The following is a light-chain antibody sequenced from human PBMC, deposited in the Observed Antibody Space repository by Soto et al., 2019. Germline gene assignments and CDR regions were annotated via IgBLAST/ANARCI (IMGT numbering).Light chain of an antibody. J-gene: IGKJ1*01. CDR1: QTISSW. CDR2: KAS. CDR3: QHYNSYSEA. V-gene: IGKV1-5*03. Sequence: DIQMTQSPSTLSVSVGDRVTITCRASQTISSWLAWYQQKPGKAPKLLIHKASTLKSGVPSRFSGSGSGTEFTLTISSLQPDDFATYYCQHYNSYSEAFGQGTKVDI.